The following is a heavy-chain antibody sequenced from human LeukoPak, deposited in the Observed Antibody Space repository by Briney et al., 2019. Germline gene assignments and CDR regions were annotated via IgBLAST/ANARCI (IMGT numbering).Heavy chain of an antibody. CDR1: GFTFSSYA. CDR3: AKDHHPYSSSWYDY. CDR2: ISGSGSST. Sequence: GGSLRLSCAASGFTFSSYAMSWVRQAPGKGLEWVSAISGSGSSTYYADSVKGRFTISRDNSKNTLYLQMNSLRAEDTAVYYCAKDHHPYSSSWYDYWGQGTLVTVSS. D-gene: IGHD6-13*01. V-gene: IGHV3-23*01. J-gene: IGHJ4*02.